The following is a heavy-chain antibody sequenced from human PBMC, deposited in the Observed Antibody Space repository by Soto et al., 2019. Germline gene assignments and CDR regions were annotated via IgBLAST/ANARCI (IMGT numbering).Heavy chain of an antibody. CDR2: ISSNGGST. J-gene: IGHJ4*02. Sequence: EVQLVESGGGLVQPGGSLRLSCAASGFTFSSYAMHWVRQAPGKGLEYVSAISSNGGSTYYANSVKGRFTNSRDNSKNTLYLQVGSLRAEDMAVYYCARLSQVEELYYFDYWGQGTLVTVSS. CDR1: GFTFSSYA. CDR3: ARLSQVEELYYFDY. D-gene: IGHD1-26*01. V-gene: IGHV3-64*01.